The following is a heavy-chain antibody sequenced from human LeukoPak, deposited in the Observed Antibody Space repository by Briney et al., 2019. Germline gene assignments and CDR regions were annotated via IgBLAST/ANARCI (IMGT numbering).Heavy chain of an antibody. CDR1: GYTFTGYY. CDR3: AREHCSGGSCYPLGGFDP. Sequence: ASVKVSCKASGYTFTGYYMHWVRQAPGQGLEWMGWINPNSGGTNYAQKFQGGVIMTRDTSISTAYMELSRLRSDDTAVYYCAREHCSGGSCYPLGGFDPWGQGTLVTVSS. J-gene: IGHJ5*02. CDR2: INPNSGGT. V-gene: IGHV1-2*02. D-gene: IGHD2-15*01.